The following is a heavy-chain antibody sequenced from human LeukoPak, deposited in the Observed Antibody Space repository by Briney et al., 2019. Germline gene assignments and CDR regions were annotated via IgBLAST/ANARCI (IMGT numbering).Heavy chain of an antibody. J-gene: IGHJ4*02. V-gene: IGHV4-38-2*01. CDR3: ARTQYSSSRLDY. Sequence: PSETLSLTCAVSGYSISSGYYWGWIRHPPGKGLEWIGSIYHSGSTFYNPSLKSRVTISVDTSKNQFSLKLTSVTAADTAVYYCARTQYSSSRLDYWGQGTLVTVSS. D-gene: IGHD6-13*01. CDR2: IYHSGST. CDR1: GYSISSGYY.